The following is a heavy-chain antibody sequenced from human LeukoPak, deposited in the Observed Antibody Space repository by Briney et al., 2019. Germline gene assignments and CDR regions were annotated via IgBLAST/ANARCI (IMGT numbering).Heavy chain of an antibody. CDR3: ARDNSVGDNAWWFDP. CDR1: GYTFTSNY. J-gene: IGHJ5*02. V-gene: IGHV1-46*01. Sequence: EASVKVSCKAFGYTFTSNYMHWVRQAPGQGLEWMGLINPTGGSTGYAQKFQGRVTMTRDMSTSTDYMELSSLRSEDTAIYYCARDNSVGDNAWWFDPWGQGTLVTVSS. CDR2: INPTGGST. D-gene: IGHD1-26*01.